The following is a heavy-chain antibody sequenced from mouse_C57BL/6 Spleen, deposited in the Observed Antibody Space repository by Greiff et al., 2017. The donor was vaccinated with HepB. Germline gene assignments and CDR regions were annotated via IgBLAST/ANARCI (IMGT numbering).Heavy chain of an antibody. Sequence: QVQLQQPGAELVKPGASVKMSCKASGYTFTSYWITWVKQRPGQGLEWIGDIYPGSGSTNYNEKFKSKATLTVDTSSSTAYMQLSSLTSEDSAVYYCASGSSYSYYAMDYWGQGTSVTVSS. D-gene: IGHD1-1*01. CDR2: IYPGSGST. CDR1: GYTFTSYW. V-gene: IGHV1-55*01. CDR3: ASGSSYSYYAMDY. J-gene: IGHJ4*01.